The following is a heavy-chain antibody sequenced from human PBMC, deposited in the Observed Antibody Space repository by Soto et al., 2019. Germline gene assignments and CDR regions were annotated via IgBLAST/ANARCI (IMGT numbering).Heavy chain of an antibody. CDR1: GFTFDDYA. D-gene: IGHD5-12*01. Sequence: PGGSLRLSCAASGFTFDDYAMHWVRQAPGKGLEWVSGISWNSGRIGYADSVKGRFTISRDNAKNSLYLQMNSLRAEDTALYYCAKGSGYSGYDYADYWGQGTLVTVSS. J-gene: IGHJ4*01. CDR3: AKGSGYSGYDYADY. CDR2: ISWNSGRI. V-gene: IGHV3-9*01.